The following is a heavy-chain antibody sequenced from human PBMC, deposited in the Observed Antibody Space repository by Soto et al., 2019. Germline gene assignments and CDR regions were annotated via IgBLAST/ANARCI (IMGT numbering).Heavy chain of an antibody. J-gene: IGHJ4*02. CDR2: IYYSGST. CDR3: ARRYGATLDY. Sequence: SDTLSLTCTVSGGSLSSYYWSWIRQPPGKGLEWIGYIYYSGSTNYNPSLKSRVTISVDTSKNQFSLKLSSVTAADTAVYYCARRYGATLDYWGQGTLVNVSS. CDR1: GGSLSSYY. V-gene: IGHV4-59*08. D-gene: IGHD4-17*01.